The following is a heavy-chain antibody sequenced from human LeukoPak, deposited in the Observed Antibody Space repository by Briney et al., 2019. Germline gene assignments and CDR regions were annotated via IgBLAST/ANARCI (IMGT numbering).Heavy chain of an antibody. Sequence: SSETLSLTCTVSGGSISTYYWSWIRQPPGKGLEWMGYIYYTGSTTYNPSLRSRVAISIDTSKNQFSLRLNSVTAADTAVYYCARGRGDSRGTSFDYWGQGTLVTVSS. CDR1: GGSISTYY. D-gene: IGHD3-22*01. CDR3: ARGRGDSRGTSFDY. CDR2: IYYTGST. J-gene: IGHJ4*02. V-gene: IGHV4-59*01.